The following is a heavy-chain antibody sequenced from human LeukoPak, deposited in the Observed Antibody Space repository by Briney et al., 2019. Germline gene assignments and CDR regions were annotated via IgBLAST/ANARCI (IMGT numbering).Heavy chain of an antibody. Sequence: SVKVSCKASGGTFSSYAISWVRQAPGQGLEWMGRIIPILGIANYAQKFQGRVTITADKSTSTAYMELSSLRAEDTAVYYCARGDVLLWFGEFHYWGQGTLVTVSS. CDR2: IIPILGIA. V-gene: IGHV1-69*04. CDR3: ARGDVLLWFGEFHY. J-gene: IGHJ4*02. CDR1: GGTFSSYA. D-gene: IGHD3-10*01.